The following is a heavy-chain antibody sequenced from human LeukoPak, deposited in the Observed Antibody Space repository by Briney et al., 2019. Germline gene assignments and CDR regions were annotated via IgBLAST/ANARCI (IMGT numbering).Heavy chain of an antibody. J-gene: IGHJ5*02. CDR3: ARGRSSWYGTNNWFDP. Sequence: ASVKVSCKASGYTFTGYHMHWVRQAPGQGLQWMGWINPSSDGTNYAQTFQGRVTMTRDTSISTGYMELSSLRSDDTAVYYCARGRSSWYGTNNWFDPWGQGTLVTVSS. CDR1: GYTFTGYH. D-gene: IGHD6-13*01. V-gene: IGHV1-2*02. CDR2: INPSSDGT.